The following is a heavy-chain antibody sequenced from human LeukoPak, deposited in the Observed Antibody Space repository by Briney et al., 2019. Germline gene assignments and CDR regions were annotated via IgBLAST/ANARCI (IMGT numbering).Heavy chain of an antibody. D-gene: IGHD2/OR15-2a*01. J-gene: IGHJ4*02. V-gene: IGHV4-59*08. CDR3: AGRHPRNTVDF. CDR2: ISDIGSI. CDR1: GGSIRSYY. Sequence: SETLSLTSTVSGGSIRSYYWSWNRQPPGKGLEWIAYISDIGSINYNPSIRSRVTLSLDTFKNQFSLKFSSVTAADTAVYYCAGRHPRNTVDFWGQGTLVTVSS.